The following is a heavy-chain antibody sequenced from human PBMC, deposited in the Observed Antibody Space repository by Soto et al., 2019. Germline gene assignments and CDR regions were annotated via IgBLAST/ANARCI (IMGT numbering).Heavy chain of an antibody. D-gene: IGHD3-10*01. CDR2: INPNSGGT. CDR3: ARVHRRINMVRGLGWLDP. V-gene: IGHV1-2*02. J-gene: IGHJ5*02. CDR1: GYTFTGYY. Sequence: ASVKVSCKASGYTFTGYYMHWVRQAPGQGLEWMGWINPNSGGTNYAQKFQGRVTMTRDTSISTAYMELSRLRSDDTAVYYCARVHRRINMVRGLGWLDPWGQGPLVTVYS.